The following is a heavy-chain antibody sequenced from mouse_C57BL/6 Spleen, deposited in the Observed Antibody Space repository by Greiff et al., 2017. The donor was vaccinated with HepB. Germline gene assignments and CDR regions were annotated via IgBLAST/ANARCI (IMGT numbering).Heavy chain of an antibody. CDR1: GFNIKDYY. CDR2: IDPEDGDT. D-gene: IGHD2-1*01. J-gene: IGHJ4*01. CDR3: TLIYYGNYAMDY. V-gene: IGHV14-1*01. Sequence: EVQLQQSGAELVRPGASVKLSCTASGFNIKDYYMHWVKQRPEQGLEWIGRIDPEDGDTEYAPKFQGKATMTADTSSTTAYLQLSSLTSEDTAVYYCTLIYYGNYAMDYWGQGTSVTVSS.